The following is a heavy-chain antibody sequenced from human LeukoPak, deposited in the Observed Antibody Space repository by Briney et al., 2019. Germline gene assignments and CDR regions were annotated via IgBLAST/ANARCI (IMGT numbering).Heavy chain of an antibody. D-gene: IGHD3-10*01. V-gene: IGHV4-4*07. Sequence: PSETLSLTCTVSGGSISSYYWSWIRQPAGKGLEWIGRIYTSGSTNYNPSLKSRVTMSVDTSKNQFSLKPSSVTAADTAVYYCARDPDFGSGSYFDYWGQGTLVTVSS. CDR3: ARDPDFGSGSYFDY. CDR2: IYTSGST. J-gene: IGHJ4*02. CDR1: GGSISSYY.